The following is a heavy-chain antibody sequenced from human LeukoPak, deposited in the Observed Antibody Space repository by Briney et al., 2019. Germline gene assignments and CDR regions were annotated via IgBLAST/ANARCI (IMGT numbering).Heavy chain of an antibody. CDR1: GFTVSSNY. J-gene: IGHJ4*02. CDR3: ARRAGDYSHPYDH. V-gene: IGHV3-53*01. D-gene: IGHD3-22*01. CDR2: IYSGGST. Sequence: PGGSLRLSCAASGFTVSSNYMSWVRQAPGKGLEWVSVIYSGGSTYYADSVKGRFTISRDNSKNTLYLQMNSLRAEDTAVYYCARRAGDYSHPYDHWGQGTLVTVSS.